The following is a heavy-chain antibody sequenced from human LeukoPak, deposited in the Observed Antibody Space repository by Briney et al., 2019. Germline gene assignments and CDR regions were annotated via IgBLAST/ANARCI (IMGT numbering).Heavy chain of an antibody. Sequence: PSETLSLTCAVSGGSISSSNWWSWVRQPPGKGLEWIGEIYHSGSTNYNPSLKSRVTISVDKSKNQFSLKLSSVTAADTAVYYCARSGYSNSRSWFDPWGQGTLVTVSS. CDR1: GGSISSSNW. CDR3: ARSGYSNSRSWFDP. V-gene: IGHV4-4*02. J-gene: IGHJ5*02. CDR2: IYHSGST. D-gene: IGHD4-11*01.